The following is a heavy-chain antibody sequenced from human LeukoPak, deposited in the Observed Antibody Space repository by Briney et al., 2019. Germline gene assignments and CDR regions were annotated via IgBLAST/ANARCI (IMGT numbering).Heavy chain of an antibody. Sequence: GRSLRLSCAASGFTFSSFAMHWVRQAPGKGLEWVAVMSSDGRKEYYADSVKGRFTISRDNSKSTLFLQMSSLRPEDTAVYYCSRDGDVTGETFYYWGQGTLVTVSS. CDR3: SRDGDVTGETFYY. CDR2: MSSDGRKE. V-gene: IGHV3-30*15. J-gene: IGHJ4*02. CDR1: GFTFSSFA. D-gene: IGHD2-21*02.